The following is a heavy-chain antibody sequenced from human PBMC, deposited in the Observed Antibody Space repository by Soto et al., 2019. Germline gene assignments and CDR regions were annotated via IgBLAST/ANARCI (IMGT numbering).Heavy chain of an antibody. J-gene: IGHJ4*02. CDR3: ARDKLPLEAGGFDY. V-gene: IGHV1-69*13. Sequence: GASVKVSCKASGGTFSSYAISWVRQAPGQGLEWMGGIIPIFGTANYAQKFQGRVTITADESTSTAYMELSSLRSEDTAVYYCARDKLPLEAGGFDYWGQGTLVTVS. CDR2: IIPIFGTA. D-gene: IGHD2-15*01. CDR1: GGTFSSYA.